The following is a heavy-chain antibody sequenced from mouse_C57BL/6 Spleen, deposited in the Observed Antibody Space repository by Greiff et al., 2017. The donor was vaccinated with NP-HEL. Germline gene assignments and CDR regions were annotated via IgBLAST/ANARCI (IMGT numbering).Heavy chain of an antibody. CDR3: ASYGGTGY. V-gene: IGHV1-15*01. Sequence: QVQLQQSGAELVRPGASVTLSCKASGYTFTDYEMHWVKQTPVHGLEWIGAIDPETGGNAYNQKFKGKAILTADKSSSTAYMELRSQTSEDTAVYYCASYGGTGYWGQGTTLTVST. CDR2: IDPETGGN. J-gene: IGHJ2*01. CDR1: GYTFTDYE. D-gene: IGHD1-1*01.